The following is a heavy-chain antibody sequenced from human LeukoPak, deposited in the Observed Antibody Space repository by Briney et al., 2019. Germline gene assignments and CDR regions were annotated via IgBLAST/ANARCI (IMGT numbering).Heavy chain of an antibody. Sequence: RPGGSLRLSCAASGFTFSSYSMNWVRQAPGKGLEWVSSISSSSSYIYYADSVKGRFTISRDNAKNSLYLQMNSLRAEDTAVYYCARRGQHGGDAFDIWGQGTMVTVSS. D-gene: IGHD6-13*01. V-gene: IGHV3-21*01. CDR3: ARRGQHGGDAFDI. CDR2: ISSSSSYI. J-gene: IGHJ3*02. CDR1: GFTFSSYS.